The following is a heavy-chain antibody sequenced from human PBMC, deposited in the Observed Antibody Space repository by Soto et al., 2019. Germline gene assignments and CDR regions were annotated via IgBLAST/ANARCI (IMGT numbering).Heavy chain of an antibody. CDR1: GYTFTSYD. D-gene: IGHD4-4*01. Sequence: ASVKVSCKASGYTFTSYDINWVRQATGQGLEWMGWMNPNSGNTGYAQKFQGRVTMTRTTSISTAYMELSSLRSEDTAVYYCARGLDDYSNLAGYYYYYYMDVWGKGTTVTVSS. J-gene: IGHJ6*03. CDR3: ARGLDDYSNLAGYYYYYYMDV. V-gene: IGHV1-8*01. CDR2: MNPNSGNT.